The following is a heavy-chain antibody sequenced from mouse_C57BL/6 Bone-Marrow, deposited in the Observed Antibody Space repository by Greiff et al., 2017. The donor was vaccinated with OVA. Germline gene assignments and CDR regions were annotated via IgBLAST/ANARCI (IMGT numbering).Heavy chain of an antibody. D-gene: IGHD1-1*01. J-gene: IGHJ4*01. V-gene: IGHV1-55*01. CDR2: IYPGSGST. Sequence: QVQLQQPGADLVKPGASVKMSCKASGYTFTSYWITWVKQRPGQGLEWIGDIYPGSGSTNYNEKFKSKATLTVDTSSSTAYMQLSSLTSEDSAVYYCEIYYYGSSYAMDYWGQGTSVTVSA. CDR1: GYTFTSYW. CDR3: EIYYYGSSYAMDY.